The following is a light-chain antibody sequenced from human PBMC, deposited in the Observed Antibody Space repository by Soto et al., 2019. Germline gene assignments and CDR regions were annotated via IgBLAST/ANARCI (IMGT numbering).Light chain of an antibody. CDR1: QSVDRY. J-gene: IGKJ4*01. Sequence: ETVLTQSPATLSVSLGERATLSFRASQSVDRYLAWYQHKPGQAPRLRIYGTSTRSTGVKARFSGSVSGPEFTLTINSLKSEDSAVYHCQQYNDWPLTFGGGTPVEIK. CDR2: GTS. V-gene: IGKV3-15*01. CDR3: QQYNDWPLT.